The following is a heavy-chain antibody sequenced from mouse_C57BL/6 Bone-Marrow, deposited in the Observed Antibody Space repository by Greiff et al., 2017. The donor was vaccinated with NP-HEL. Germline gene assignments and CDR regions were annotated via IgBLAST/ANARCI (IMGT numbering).Heavy chain of an antibody. V-gene: IGHV1-15*01. J-gene: IGHJ3*01. D-gene: IGHD1-1*01. CDR1: GYTFTDYE. CDR2: IDPETGGT. Sequence: QVQLKQSGAELVRPGASVTLSCKASGYTFTDYEMHWVKQTPVHGLEWIGAIDPETGGTAYNQKFKGKAILTADKSSSTAYMELRSLTSEDSAVYYGTRCSYYGSSYGGFAYWGQGTLVTVSA. CDR3: TRCSYYGSSYGGFAY.